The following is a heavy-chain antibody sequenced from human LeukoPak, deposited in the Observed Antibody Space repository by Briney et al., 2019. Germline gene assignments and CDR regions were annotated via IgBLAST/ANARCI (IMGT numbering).Heavy chain of an antibody. Sequence: ASVTVSCKASGYTFTGYYMHWVRQAPGQGLEWMGWINPNSGGTNYAQKFQGRVTMTRDTSISTAYMELSRLRSDDTAVYYWARGDWIAVAGDYWGQGTLVTVSS. J-gene: IGHJ4*02. CDR2: INPNSGGT. CDR1: GYTFTGYY. CDR3: ARGDWIAVAGDY. V-gene: IGHV1-2*02. D-gene: IGHD6-19*01.